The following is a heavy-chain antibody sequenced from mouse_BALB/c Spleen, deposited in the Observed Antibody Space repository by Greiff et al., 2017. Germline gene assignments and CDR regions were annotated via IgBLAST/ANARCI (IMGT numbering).Heavy chain of an antibody. CDR3: ARDHYGSSPRFAY. J-gene: IGHJ3*01. CDR1: GFTFSSYA. CDR2: ISSGGSYT. V-gene: IGHV5-9-4*01. D-gene: IGHD1-1*01. Sequence: DVQLQESGGGLVKPGGSLKLSCAASGFTFSSYAMSWVRQSPEKRLEWVAEISSGGSYTYYPDTVTGRFTISRDNAKNTLYLEMSSLRSEDTAMYYCARDHYGSSPRFAYWGQGTLVTVSA.